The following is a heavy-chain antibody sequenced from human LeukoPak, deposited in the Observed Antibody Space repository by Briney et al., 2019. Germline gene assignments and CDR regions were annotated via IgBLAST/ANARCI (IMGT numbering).Heavy chain of an antibody. Sequence: PGGSLRLSCAASGLIVSSNYMSWVRKAPGKGLEWVSVIYSGGSMYYADSGKGRFTISRDNSKNTLYLQMNSLRAEDTAVYYCARVAAGSSGLDYWGQGTLVTVSS. D-gene: IGHD3-22*01. CDR3: ARVAAGSSGLDY. CDR2: IYSGGSM. V-gene: IGHV3-53*01. CDR1: GLIVSSNY. J-gene: IGHJ4*02.